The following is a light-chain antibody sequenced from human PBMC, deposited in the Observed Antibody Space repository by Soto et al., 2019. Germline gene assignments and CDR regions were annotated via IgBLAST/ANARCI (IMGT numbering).Light chain of an antibody. CDR3: AAWDDSLSAQVV. V-gene: IGLV1-47*02. Sequence: QLVLTQPPSASGTPGQRVTISCSGSSSNIGSNYVYWYQQLPGTAPKLLIYSNNQRPSGVPDRFSGSKSGTSASLAISGLRSEDEADYYCAAWDDSLSAQVVFGGGTKLTVL. CDR1: SSNIGSNY. CDR2: SNN. J-gene: IGLJ2*01.